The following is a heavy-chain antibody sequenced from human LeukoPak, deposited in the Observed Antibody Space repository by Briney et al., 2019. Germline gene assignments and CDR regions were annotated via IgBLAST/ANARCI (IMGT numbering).Heavy chain of an antibody. J-gene: IGHJ5*02. CDR3: ARPHMVRGGIHWFDP. V-gene: IGHV4-39*01. CDR1: GGSTSSSSYY. D-gene: IGHD3-10*01. Sequence: SETLSLTCTVSGGSTSSSSYYWGWIRQPPGKGLEWIGSIYYSGSTYYNPSLKSRVTISVDTSKNQFSLKMSSVTAADTAVYYCARPHMVRGGIHWFDPWGQGTLVTVSS. CDR2: IYYSGST.